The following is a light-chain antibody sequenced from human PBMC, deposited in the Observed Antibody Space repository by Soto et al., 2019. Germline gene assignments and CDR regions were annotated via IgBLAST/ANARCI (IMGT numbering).Light chain of an antibody. CDR1: SGSVSTSSY. J-gene: IGLJ3*02. CDR2: STN. Sequence: QTVVPQEPSFPVSPGGTVTLTCGLSSGSVSTSSYPSWYQQTPGQAPRTLIYSTNTRSSGVPDRFSGSILGNKAALTITGAQTDDESDYYCVLYMGSGTWVFGGGTKLTVL. V-gene: IGLV8-61*01. CDR3: VLYMGSGTWV.